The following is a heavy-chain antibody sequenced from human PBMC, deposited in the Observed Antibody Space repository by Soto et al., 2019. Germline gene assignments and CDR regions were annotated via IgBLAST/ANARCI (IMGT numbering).Heavy chain of an antibody. CDR3: ARMPSR. D-gene: IGHD2-2*01. J-gene: IGHJ4*02. Sequence: PSETLSLTCTVSGGSVSSYGYYWTWIRQHPGLGLEWIGHISYSGSTYHNPSLKSRDTISVDRSKNQFSLKLSSVTAADTAVYYCARMPSRWGQGTLVTVS. V-gene: IGHV4-61*08. CDR2: ISYSGST. CDR1: GGSVSSYGYY.